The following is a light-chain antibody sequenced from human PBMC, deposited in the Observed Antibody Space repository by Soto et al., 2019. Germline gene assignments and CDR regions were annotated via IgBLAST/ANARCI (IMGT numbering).Light chain of an antibody. J-gene: IGKJ1*01. Sequence: EVVLTQSPATLSLSPGQGATLSCRVSQSISSSYLSWYQQRPGQAPRLLIYGGSSRATGIPDRFSGSGSGTDFTLTISRLEPEDFAVYYCQQFGSAPEGTFGQGTKVDIK. CDR3: QQFGSAPEGT. CDR1: QSISSSY. V-gene: IGKV3-20*01. CDR2: GGS.